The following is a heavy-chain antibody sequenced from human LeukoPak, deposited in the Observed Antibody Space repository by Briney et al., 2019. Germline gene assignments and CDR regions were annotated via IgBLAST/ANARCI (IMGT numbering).Heavy chain of an antibody. V-gene: IGHV1-69*06. D-gene: IGHD4-23*01. CDR2: IIPIFGTA. J-gene: IGHJ4*02. CDR3: ARSSTVVTPWYY. CDR1: GGTFSSYA. Sequence: GASVKVSCKASGGTFSSYAISWVRQAPGQGLEWMGGIIPIFGTANYAQKFQGRVTITADKSTSTAYMELSSLRSEDTAVYYCARSSTVVTPWYYWGQGTLVTVSS.